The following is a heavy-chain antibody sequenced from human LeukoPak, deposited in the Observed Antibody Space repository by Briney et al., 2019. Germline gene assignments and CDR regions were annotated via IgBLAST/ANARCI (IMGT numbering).Heavy chain of an antibody. J-gene: IGHJ4*02. Sequence: QPGGSLRLSCAASGFTFSSYAMSWVRQAPGKGLEWVSAISGGGGRTYYADSVKGRFTISRDNSRNTLYLQMNSLRAEDTAVYYCAKVDRYSGSYRSLDYWGQGTLVTVSS. CDR1: GFTFSSYA. CDR2: ISGGGGRT. V-gene: IGHV3-23*01. CDR3: AKVDRYSGSYRSLDY. D-gene: IGHD1-26*01.